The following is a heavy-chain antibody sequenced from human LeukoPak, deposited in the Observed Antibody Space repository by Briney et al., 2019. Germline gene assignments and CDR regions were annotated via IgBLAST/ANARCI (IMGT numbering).Heavy chain of an antibody. CDR1: GGSISSYY. Sequence: SETLSLTCTVSGGSISSYYWSWIRQPPGKGLEWVGYMYYSGNTNYNPSLKSRVTISVATSKKQFSLNLRSVTAADTAVYYCARTPTYYGSATYLDYWGQGTLVTVSS. J-gene: IGHJ4*02. CDR3: ARTPTYYGSATYLDY. V-gene: IGHV4-59*01. CDR2: MYYSGNT. D-gene: IGHD3-10*01.